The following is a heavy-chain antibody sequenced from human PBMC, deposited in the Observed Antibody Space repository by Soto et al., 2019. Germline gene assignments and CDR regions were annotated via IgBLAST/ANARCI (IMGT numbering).Heavy chain of an antibody. V-gene: IGHV3-15*07. CDR1: GLKFGGYG. CDR3: TTDPYPFQTRINAFDV. CDR2: IKSKTDGGTT. Sequence: GGSQRLSSAASGLKFGGYGRNWVRQAPGKGLEWVGRIKSKTDGGTTDYAAPVKGRFTISRDDSKNTLYLQMNSLKAEDTAVYYCTTDPYPFQTRINAFDVWGQGTMVTVSS. J-gene: IGHJ3*01.